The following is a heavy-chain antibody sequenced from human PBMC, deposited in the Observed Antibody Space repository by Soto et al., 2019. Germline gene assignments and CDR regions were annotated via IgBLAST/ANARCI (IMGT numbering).Heavy chain of an antibody. CDR1: GFTFSSYG. J-gene: IGHJ4*02. CDR2: IWYDGSNK. Sequence: ESGGGVVQPGRSLRLSCAASGFTFSSYGMHWVRQAPGKGLEWVAVIWYDGSNKYYADSVKGRFTISRDNSKNTLYLQMNSLRAEDTAVYYCASPSMGEYGGYAYWGQGTLVTVSS. V-gene: IGHV3-33*01. D-gene: IGHD5-12*01. CDR3: ASPSMGEYGGYAY.